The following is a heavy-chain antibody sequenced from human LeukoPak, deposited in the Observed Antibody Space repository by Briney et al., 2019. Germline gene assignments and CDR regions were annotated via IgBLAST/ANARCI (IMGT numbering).Heavy chain of an antibody. CDR2: IIPIFGTA. CDR1: GGTFSSYA. Sequence: SVKVSCKASGGTFSSYAVSWVRQAPGQGLEWMGGIIPIFGTANYAQKFQGRVTITADESTSTAYMELSSLRFEDTAVYYCAREITIVMDVWGQGTTVTVSS. J-gene: IGHJ6*02. V-gene: IGHV1-69*13. CDR3: AREITIVMDV. D-gene: IGHD3-3*01.